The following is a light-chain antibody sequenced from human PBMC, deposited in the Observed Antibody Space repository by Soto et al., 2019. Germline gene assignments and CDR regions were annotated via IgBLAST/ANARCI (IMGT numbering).Light chain of an antibody. CDR3: RQWIRWT. CDR2: GAS. Sequence: EIVMTQSPDTLSVSPGDRATLSCRASESVGTNVAWFQQRPGQAPRLLIYGASTRVAGIPARFSGSGSETEFTLSISCLKVEDCGIYHCRQWIRWTFGHVNRLGLK. CDR1: ESVGTN. J-gene: IGKJ1*01. V-gene: IGKV3-15*01.